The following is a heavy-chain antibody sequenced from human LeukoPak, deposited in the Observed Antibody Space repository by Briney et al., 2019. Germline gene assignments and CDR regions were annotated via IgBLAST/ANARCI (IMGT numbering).Heavy chain of an antibody. CDR2: IIPILGIA. J-gene: IGHJ4*02. Sequence: PVKVSCKASGGTFSSYAISWVRQAPGQGLEWMGRIIPILGIANYAQKFQGRVTITADKSTSTAYMELSSLRSEDTAVYYCARVGYCSSTSCPYYFDYWGQGTLVTVSS. CDR3: ARVGYCSSTSCPYYFDY. D-gene: IGHD2-2*01. CDR1: GGTFSSYA. V-gene: IGHV1-69*04.